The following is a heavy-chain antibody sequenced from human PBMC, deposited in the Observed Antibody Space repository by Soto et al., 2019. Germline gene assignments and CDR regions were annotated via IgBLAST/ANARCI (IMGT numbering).Heavy chain of an antibody. V-gene: IGHV4-34*01. Sequence: QVQLQQSGAGLLKPSETLSLTCAVYGESFSGHIWTWIRQTPGKGLQWIGQINDSGSASYNPSLKSRVTISVHTYNSQFSLELSSVTAAATAVYYCARGLITGSHYSGGWYYFDSWGQGTQVTVSS. CDR2: INDSGSA. D-gene: IGHD6-19*01. CDR1: GESFSGHI. J-gene: IGHJ4*02. CDR3: ARGLITGSHYSGGWYYFDS.